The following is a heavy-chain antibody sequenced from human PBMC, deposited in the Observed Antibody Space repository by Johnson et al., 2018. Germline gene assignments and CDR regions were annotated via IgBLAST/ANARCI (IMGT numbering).Heavy chain of an antibody. V-gene: IGHV4-59*01. CDR1: GGSISGYY. CDR3: ARIAMTGGYYYMDV. Sequence: QLQESGPGLVKPSETLSLTCTVSGGSISGYYWSWIRQPPGKGLDWIGYIYYSGSTNYNHSLTSRVTIAVDTSKNQFSLNLRSVTAADTAVYYCARIAMTGGYYYMDVWGKGTTVTVSS. CDR2: IYYSGST. D-gene: IGHD1-26*01. J-gene: IGHJ6*03.